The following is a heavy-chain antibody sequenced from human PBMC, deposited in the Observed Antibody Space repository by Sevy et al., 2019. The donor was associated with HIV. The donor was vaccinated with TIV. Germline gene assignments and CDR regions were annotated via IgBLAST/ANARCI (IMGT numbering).Heavy chain of an antibody. J-gene: IGHJ4*02. Sequence: GGSLRLSCAASGFSVNSNYMTWVRQAPGKGLEGVSVIYSDETTYHAHSVKDRFTISRDNSKNMLYLQMSSLRAEDTAIYYCARGKSGYGYALNYWGQGTLVTVSS. V-gene: IGHV3-66*01. D-gene: IGHD5-18*01. CDR3: ARGKSGYGYALNY. CDR1: GFSVNSNY. CDR2: IYSDETT.